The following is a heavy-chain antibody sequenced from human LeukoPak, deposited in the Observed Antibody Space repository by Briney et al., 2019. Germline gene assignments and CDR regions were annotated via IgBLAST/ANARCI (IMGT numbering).Heavy chain of an antibody. CDR3: ARGTVPNAFDI. V-gene: IGHV4-4*07. Sequence: SETLSLTCTVSGGSISTYYWSWIRQPAGKGLEWIGRLYTSGSTKYTPSLKCRVTMSVDTSKNPFSLKLSSVTAADTAVYFCARGTVPNAFDIWGQGTMVTVS. CDR1: GGSISTYY. D-gene: IGHD1/OR15-1a*01. CDR2: LYTSGST. J-gene: IGHJ3*02.